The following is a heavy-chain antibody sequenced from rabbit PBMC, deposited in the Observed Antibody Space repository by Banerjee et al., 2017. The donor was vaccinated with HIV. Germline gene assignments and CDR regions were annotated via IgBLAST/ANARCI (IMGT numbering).Heavy chain of an antibody. D-gene: IGHD6-1*01. CDR3: ARGYAGYAYALGL. CDR1: GFILSSYG. Sequence: QEQLVESGGGLVQPGGSLKLSCKASGFILSSYGVSWVRQAPGKGLEWIGYIDPVFGSTYYANWVNGRFTVSKISSTTVTLQMTSLTAADTATYFCARGYAGYAYALGLWGPGTLVTVS. J-gene: IGHJ4*01. CDR2: IDPVFGST. V-gene: IGHV1S39*01.